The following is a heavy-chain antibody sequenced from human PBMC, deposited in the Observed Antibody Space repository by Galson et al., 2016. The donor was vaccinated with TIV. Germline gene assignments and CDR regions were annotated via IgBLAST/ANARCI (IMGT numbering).Heavy chain of an antibody. J-gene: IGHJ4*02. Sequence: SLRLSCAVSGFSLNDYGTHWVRQAPGKGLEWVAVIGYDGTTKYYADSVNGRFTISRDTSTNTLSLRMDSLIGEDTAMYYCAGSAAFGTRIWYVFDYWGQGSMVTVSS. V-gene: IGHV3-33*01. D-gene: IGHD3-3*02. CDR1: GFSLNDYG. CDR3: AGSAAFGTRIWYVFDY. CDR2: IGYDGTTK.